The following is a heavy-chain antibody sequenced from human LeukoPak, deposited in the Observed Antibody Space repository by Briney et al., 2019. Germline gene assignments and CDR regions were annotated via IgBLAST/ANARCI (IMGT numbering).Heavy chain of an antibody. J-gene: IGHJ6*03. D-gene: IGHD3-22*01. V-gene: IGHV4-34*01. CDR1: GGSFSDYY. CDR2: MSPSGSS. CDR3: ARGRLDVNMILVVMAGVSYYLDV. Sequence: PSETLSLTCAVYGGSFSDYYWTWIRQTPGKGLEWIGEMSPSGSSNYNPSLKSRVTISVDTSKNQFSLKLRSVTAADTAVYYCARGRLDVNMILVVMAGVSYYLDVWSKGTTVAVS.